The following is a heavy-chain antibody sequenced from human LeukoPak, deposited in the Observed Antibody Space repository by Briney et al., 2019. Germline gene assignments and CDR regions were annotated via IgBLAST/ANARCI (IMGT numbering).Heavy chain of an antibody. CDR3: ARGRHGYYYYMDV. Sequence: PSETLSLTCAVYGGSFSGYYWSWIRQPPGKGLEWIGEINHSGSTNYNPSLKSRVTISVDTSKNQFSLKLSSVTPADTAVYYCARGRHGYYYYMDVWGKGTTVTVSS. J-gene: IGHJ6*03. V-gene: IGHV4-34*01. CDR2: INHSGST. CDR1: GGSFSGYY.